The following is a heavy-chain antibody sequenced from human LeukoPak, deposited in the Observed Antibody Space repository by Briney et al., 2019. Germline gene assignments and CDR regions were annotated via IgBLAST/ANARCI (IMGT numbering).Heavy chain of an antibody. Sequence: ASVKVSCKASGYTFTNYDINWVRQAAGQGLEWMGWMNPNSGNTGYAQKFQGRVTMTRNTSISTAYMELSSLRSEDTAVYYCARDRGGDGYRFDPWGQGTLVTVSS. CDR1: GYTFTNYD. CDR2: MNPNSGNT. CDR3: ARDRGGDGYRFDP. D-gene: IGHD5-24*01. V-gene: IGHV1-8*01. J-gene: IGHJ5*02.